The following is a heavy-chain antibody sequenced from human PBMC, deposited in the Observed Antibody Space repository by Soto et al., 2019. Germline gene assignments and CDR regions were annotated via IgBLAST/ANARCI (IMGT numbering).Heavy chain of an antibody. D-gene: IGHD6-19*01. CDR1: GYTFTRYD. CDR2: MNPNSGNT. J-gene: IGHJ4*02. CDR3: ARGLRGVGRSGWYYFDY. V-gene: IGHV1-8*01. Sequence: QVQLVQSGAEVKKPGASVKVSCKPSGYTFTRYDINWVRQATGQGLEWMGWMNPNSGNTGYAQKFQGRVTMTRNTSISTAYRELSSVRSEDTAVYYCARGLRGVGRSGWYYFDYWGQGTLVAVSS.